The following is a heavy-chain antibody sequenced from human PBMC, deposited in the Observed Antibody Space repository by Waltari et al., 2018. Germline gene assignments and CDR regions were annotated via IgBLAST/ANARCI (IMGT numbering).Heavy chain of an antibody. CDR2: ISWNSGSI. D-gene: IGHD3-10*01. V-gene: IGHV3-9*01. Sequence: EVQLVESGGGLVQPGRSLRLSCAASGFTFDDYAMHWVRPAPGKGLEWVSGISWNSGSIGYADSVKGRFTISRDNAKNSLYLQMNSLRAEDTALYYCAKDNTFTMVRGAYFDYWGQGTLVTVSS. CDR1: GFTFDDYA. CDR3: AKDNTFTMVRGAYFDY. J-gene: IGHJ4*02.